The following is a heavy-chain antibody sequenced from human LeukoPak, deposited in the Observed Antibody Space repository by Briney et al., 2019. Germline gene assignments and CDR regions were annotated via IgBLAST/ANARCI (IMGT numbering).Heavy chain of an antibody. J-gene: IGHJ6*03. CDR1: GFTFSSYW. CDR2: INSDGSST. CDR3: ARAPRLLTNAYYMDV. Sequence: PGGSLGLSCAASGFTFSSYWMHWVRQAPGKGLVWVSRINSDGSSTSYADSVKGRFTISRDNAKNTLYLQMNSLRAEDTAVYYCARAPRLLTNAYYMDVWGEGTTVTVSS. V-gene: IGHV3-74*01. D-gene: IGHD5-18*01.